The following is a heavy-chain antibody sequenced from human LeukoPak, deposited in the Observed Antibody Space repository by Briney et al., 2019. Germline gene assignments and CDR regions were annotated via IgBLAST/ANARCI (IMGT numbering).Heavy chain of an antibody. J-gene: IGHJ5*02. CDR2: INHSGST. D-gene: IGHD2-2*02. Sequence: SETLSLTCAVYGGSFSGYYWSWIRQPPGKGLEWIGEINHSGSTNYNPSLKSRVTISVDTSKNQFSLKLSSVTDADTAVSYCARTLGYCSSPSSYTRLWRGERWFDRWGKGTMVT. V-gene: IGHV4-34*01. CDR3: ARTLGYCSSPSSYTRLWRGERWFDR. CDR1: GGSFSGYY.